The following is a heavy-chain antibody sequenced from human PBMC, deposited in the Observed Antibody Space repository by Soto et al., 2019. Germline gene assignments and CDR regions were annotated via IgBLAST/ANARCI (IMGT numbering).Heavy chain of an antibody. CDR1: GGSIRSSLYY. CDR3: ARRWGEGRVDY. D-gene: IGHD3-10*01. V-gene: IGHV4-30-4*01. Sequence: SETLSLTCTVSGGSIRSSLYYWSWIRQPPGKGLEWIGYIFDSGITHYNTSLKSRVAMSVDTSKNQFSLNLTSVTAADTAVYYCARRWGEGRVDYWGQGTLVTVSS. CDR2: IFDSGIT. J-gene: IGHJ4*02.